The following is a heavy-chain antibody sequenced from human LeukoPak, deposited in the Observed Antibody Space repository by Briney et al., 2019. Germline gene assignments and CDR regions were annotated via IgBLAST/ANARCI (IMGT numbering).Heavy chain of an antibody. CDR1: GGSISSGGYY. J-gene: IGHJ4*02. Sequence: TLSLTCTVSGGSISSGGYYWSWIRQHPGKGLEWIGYIYYSGSTYYNPSLKSRVTISVDTSKNQFSLKLSSVTAADTAVYYCATARYYYDSSGETNVNFDYWGQGTLVTVSS. CDR3: ATARYYYDSSGETNVNFDY. CDR2: IYYSGST. V-gene: IGHV4-31*03. D-gene: IGHD3-22*01.